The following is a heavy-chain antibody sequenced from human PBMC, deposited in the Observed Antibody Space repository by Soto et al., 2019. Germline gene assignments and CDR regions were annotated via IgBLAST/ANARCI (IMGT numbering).Heavy chain of an antibody. V-gene: IGHV2-5*02. CDR1: GFSLSTSGVG. CDR3: AHRLPDRFITMTDNWFDP. CDR2: IYWDDDK. Sequence: SGPTLVNPTQTLTLTCTFSGFSLSTSGVGVGWIRQPPGKALEWLALIYWDDDKRYSPSLKSRLTITKDTSKNQVVLTMTNMDPVDTATYYCAHRLPDRFITMTDNWFDPWGQGTLVTVSS. J-gene: IGHJ5*02. D-gene: IGHD3-22*01.